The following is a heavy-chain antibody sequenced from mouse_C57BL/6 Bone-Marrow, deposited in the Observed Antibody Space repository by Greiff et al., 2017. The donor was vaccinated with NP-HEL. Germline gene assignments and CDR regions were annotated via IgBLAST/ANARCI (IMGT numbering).Heavy chain of an antibody. V-gene: IGHV1-61*01. CDR3: ARLYYYGSSAMDY. CDR2: IYPSDSET. D-gene: IGHD1-1*01. J-gene: IGHJ4*01. CDR1: GYTFTSYW. Sequence: VQLQQPGAELVRPGSSVKLSCKASGYTFTSYWMDWVKQRPGQGLEWIGNIYPSDSETHYNQKFKDKATLTVDKSSSTAYMQLSSLTSEDSAVYYCARLYYYGSSAMDYWGQGTSVTVSS.